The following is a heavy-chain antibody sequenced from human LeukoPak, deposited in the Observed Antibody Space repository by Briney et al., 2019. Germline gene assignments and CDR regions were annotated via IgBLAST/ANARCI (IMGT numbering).Heavy chain of an antibody. Sequence: GAAAEVSCKASGYPFSSYGISWVPQAPGQRLEGMGWISAYNVNTNDAQKLQGRVTMTTDQSTSQAYMALRSLRSDDTAVYFCARDIPLYFYDSICGPLFYYWGQGTLVTVSS. J-gene: IGHJ4*02. CDR1: GYPFSSYG. D-gene: IGHD3-22*01. CDR3: ARDIPLYFYDSICGPLFYY. V-gene: IGHV1-18*01. CDR2: ISAYNVNT.